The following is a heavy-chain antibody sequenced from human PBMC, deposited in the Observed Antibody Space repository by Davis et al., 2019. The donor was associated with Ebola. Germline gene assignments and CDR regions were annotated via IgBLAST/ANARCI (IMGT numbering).Heavy chain of an antibody. J-gene: IGHJ5*02. Sequence: GESLKISCAASGFTFSSYSMNWVRQAPGKGLEWVSSISSSSSYIYYADSVKGRFTISRDNAKNSPYLQMNSLRAEDTAVYYCASSNSVNWFDPWGQGTLVTVSS. CDR3: ASSNSVNWFDP. D-gene: IGHD2/OR15-2a*01. CDR1: GFTFSSYS. CDR2: ISSSSSYI. V-gene: IGHV3-21*01.